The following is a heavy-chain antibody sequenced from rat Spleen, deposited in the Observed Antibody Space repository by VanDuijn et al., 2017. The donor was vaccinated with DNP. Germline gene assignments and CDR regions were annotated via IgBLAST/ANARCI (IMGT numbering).Heavy chain of an antibody. D-gene: IGHD1-2*01. CDR2: ISTAGNT. CDR1: GSSLSNFG. J-gene: IGHJ3*01. Sequence: QVQLRESGPGLVQPSQILSLTCTVSGSSLSNFGINWVRQPPGKGLEWIAAISTAGNTFYNSALKSRLSFSSDPSKSQVFLKMNSLQTDDTGTYYCTSDSLNSSSFVYWGQGSLVTVSS. CDR3: TSDSLNSSSFVY. V-gene: IGHV2S12*01.